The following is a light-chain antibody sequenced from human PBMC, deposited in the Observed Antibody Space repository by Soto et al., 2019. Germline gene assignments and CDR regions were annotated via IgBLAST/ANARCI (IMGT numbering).Light chain of an antibody. J-gene: IGKJ1*01. V-gene: IGKV1-5*03. CDR2: KAS. CDR1: QTISSW. CDR3: QHYNSYSEA. Sequence: QVKLSASTLSVTEGDRVRITCRASQTISSWLAWYQQKPGKAPKLLIYKASTLKSGVPSRFSGSGSGTEFTLTISSLQPDDCVTYYCQHYNSYSEAFGQGTKVDIK.